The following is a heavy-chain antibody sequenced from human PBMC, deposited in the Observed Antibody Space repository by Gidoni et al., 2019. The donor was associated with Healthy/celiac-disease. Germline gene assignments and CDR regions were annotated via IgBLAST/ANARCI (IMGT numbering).Heavy chain of an antibody. CDR3: ARDDGYCSGGSCYGPNYYYYYGMDV. J-gene: IGHJ6*02. CDR2: IYTSGST. D-gene: IGHD2-15*01. Sequence: QVQLQESGPGLVKPSQTLSLTCPVSGGSISSGSYYWSWLRQPAGKGLEWIGRIYTSGSTNYNPSLKSRVTISVDTSKNQFSLKLSSVTAADTAVYYCARDDGYCSGGSCYGPNYYYYYGMDVWGQGTTVTVSS. CDR1: GGSISSGSYY. V-gene: IGHV4-61*02.